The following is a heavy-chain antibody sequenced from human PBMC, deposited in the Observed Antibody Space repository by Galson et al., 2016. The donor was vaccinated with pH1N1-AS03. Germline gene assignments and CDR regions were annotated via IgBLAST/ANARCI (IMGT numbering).Heavy chain of an antibody. CDR3: ARRRYSGFDI. CDR1: GDSVSSNIDA. Sequence: CAISGDSVSSNIDAWNWIRQSPSRGLEWLGRTYWRSKWYIDYALSLKSRITINPDTSKNQFSLQLTSVIPDDTAVYYCARRRYSGFDIWGQGAKVTVSS. J-gene: IGHJ3*02. D-gene: IGHD2-15*01. CDR2: TYWRSKWYI. V-gene: IGHV6-1*01.